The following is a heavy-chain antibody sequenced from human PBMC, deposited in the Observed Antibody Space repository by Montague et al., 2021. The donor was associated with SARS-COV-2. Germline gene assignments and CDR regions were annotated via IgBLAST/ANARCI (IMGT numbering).Heavy chain of an antibody. Sequence: SETLSLTCTVSGGFISSYYWSWIRQPPGKGLEWIGEINHRGNTNYNPSLKSRVIISVDTSKNQFSLRLSSVTAADTAVYYCARGAGPRSITLFAVNISGHVLDVWGQGTTVTVSS. CDR2: INHRGNT. V-gene: IGHV4-34*01. CDR3: ARGAGPRSITLFAVNISGHVLDV. D-gene: IGHD3-3*01. CDR1: GGFISSYY. J-gene: IGHJ6*02.